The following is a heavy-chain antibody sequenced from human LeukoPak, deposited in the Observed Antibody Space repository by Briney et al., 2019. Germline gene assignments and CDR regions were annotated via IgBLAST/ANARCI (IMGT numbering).Heavy chain of an antibody. Sequence: PGGSLRLSCAASGFTVSSNYMSWVRQAPGKGLEWGSVIYSGGSTYYAGSVKGRFTISRDNSKNTLYLQMNSLRAEDTAVYYCARDRRYGGWFDPWGQGTLVTVSS. CDR3: ARDRRYGGWFDP. CDR1: GFTVSSNY. J-gene: IGHJ5*02. V-gene: IGHV3-66*01. D-gene: IGHD1-1*01. CDR2: IYSGGST.